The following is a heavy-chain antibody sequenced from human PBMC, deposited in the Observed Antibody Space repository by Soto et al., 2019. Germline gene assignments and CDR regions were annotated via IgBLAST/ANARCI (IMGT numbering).Heavy chain of an antibody. D-gene: IGHD2-15*01. V-gene: IGHV3-21*01. CDR2: ISSSSSYI. Sequence: GGSLRLSCAASGFTFSSYSMNWVRQAPGKGLEWVSSISSSSSYIYYADSVKGRFTISRDNAKNSLYLQMNSLRAEDTAVYYCARDPNPYCSGGSCHDAFDIWGQGTMVTVSS. CDR3: ARDPNPYCSGGSCHDAFDI. CDR1: GFTFSSYS. J-gene: IGHJ3*02.